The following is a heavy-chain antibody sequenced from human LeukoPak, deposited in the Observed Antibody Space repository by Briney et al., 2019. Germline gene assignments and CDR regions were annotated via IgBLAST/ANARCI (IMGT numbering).Heavy chain of an antibody. D-gene: IGHD2-2*02. CDR2: IYYSGST. CDR3: ARIIPSYYYIDV. CDR1: GGSISSYY. Sequence: SETLSLTCTVSGGSISSYYWSWIRQPPGKGLEWIGYIYYSGSTNYNPSLKSRVTISVDTSKNQFSLKLSSVTAADTAVYYCARIIPSYYYIDVWGKGTTVTVSS. J-gene: IGHJ6*03. V-gene: IGHV4-59*01.